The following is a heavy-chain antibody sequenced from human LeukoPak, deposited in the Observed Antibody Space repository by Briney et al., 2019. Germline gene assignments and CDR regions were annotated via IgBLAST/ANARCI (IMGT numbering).Heavy chain of an antibody. V-gene: IGHV3-21*01. CDR1: GFSFSIYF. D-gene: IGHD3-16*01. Sequence: GGSPRLSCAASGFSFSIYFMNWVRQAPGKGLEWVSSISRTSEYIHYADSVRGRFAISTDNAKNSVYLQMNSLRAEDTAVYFCAGGGDFDYWGQGILVTVSA. J-gene: IGHJ4*02. CDR2: ISRTSEYI. CDR3: AGGGDFDY.